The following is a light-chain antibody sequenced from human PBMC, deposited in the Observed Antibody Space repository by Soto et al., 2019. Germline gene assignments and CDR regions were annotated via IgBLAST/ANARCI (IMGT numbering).Light chain of an antibody. V-gene: IGKV3-20*01. J-gene: IGKJ4*01. CDR3: QQYGTSPLT. CDR1: QSVSNNY. Sequence: EIVLTQSPGTLSLSPGEIATLSCRSSQSVSNNYLAWYQQTPGQTPRLLIYGASRRATGIPDRFSGSGSGTDFTLTISRLEPEDFAVYYCQQYGTSPLTFGGGTKVDIK. CDR2: GAS.